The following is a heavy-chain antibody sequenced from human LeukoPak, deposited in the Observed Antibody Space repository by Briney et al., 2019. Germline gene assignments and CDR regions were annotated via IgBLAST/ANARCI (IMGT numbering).Heavy chain of an antibody. CDR2: TYSGGET. CDR3: ARDLDWV. D-gene: IGHD2-21*01. CDR1: AFSVGDNF. J-gene: IGHJ6*02. V-gene: IGHV3-53*04. Sequence: GGSLRLSCAASAFSVGDNFMSWVRQAPGKGLEWVSVTYSGGETFYADSVKDRFTVSRHISENTLYLHMNNLRPEDTAVYYCARDLDWVWGQGTTVTVSS.